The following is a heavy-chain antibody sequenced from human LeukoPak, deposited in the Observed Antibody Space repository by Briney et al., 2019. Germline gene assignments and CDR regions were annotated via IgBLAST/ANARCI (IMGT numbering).Heavy chain of an antibody. Sequence: GGSLRLSCAASGFTFSSYAMSWVRQAPEKGLEWVSAISGSGGSTYYADSVKGRFTISRDNSKNTLYLQMNSLRAEDTAVYYCAKDAIMTTGLYNWFDPWGQGTLVTVSS. CDR3: AKDAIMTTGLYNWFDP. V-gene: IGHV3-23*01. CDR1: GFTFSSYA. J-gene: IGHJ5*02. CDR2: ISGSGGST. D-gene: IGHD4-11*01.